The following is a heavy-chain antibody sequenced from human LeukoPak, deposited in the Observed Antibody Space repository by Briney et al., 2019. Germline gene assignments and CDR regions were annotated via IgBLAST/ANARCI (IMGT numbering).Heavy chain of an antibody. D-gene: IGHD2-21*02. J-gene: IGHJ4*02. V-gene: IGHV5-51*01. CDR3: ARLYGRGIYCGGDCYSDYFDY. Sequence: TPGESLKISCKGSGSSFTSYWIGWVRQLPGKGLEWMGIIYPGDSDTRYSPSFQGQVTISADKSISTAYLQWSSLKASDTAMYYCARLYGRGIYCGGDCYSDYFDYWGQGTLVTVSS. CDR2: IYPGDSDT. CDR1: GSSFTSYW.